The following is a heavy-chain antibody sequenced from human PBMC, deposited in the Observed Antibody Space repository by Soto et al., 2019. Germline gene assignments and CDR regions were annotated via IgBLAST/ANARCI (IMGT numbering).Heavy chain of an antibody. V-gene: IGHV4-59*01. CDR2: IYYSGST. Sequence: SETLSLPXTVSGGSISSYYWSWIRQPPGKGLEWIGYIYYSGSTNYNPSLKSRVTISVDTSKNQFSLKLSSVTAADTAVYYCARGSTGSGSYSALEYYFDYWGQGTLVTVSS. J-gene: IGHJ4*02. CDR3: ARGSTGSGSYSALEYYFDY. D-gene: IGHD3-10*01. CDR1: GGSISSYY.